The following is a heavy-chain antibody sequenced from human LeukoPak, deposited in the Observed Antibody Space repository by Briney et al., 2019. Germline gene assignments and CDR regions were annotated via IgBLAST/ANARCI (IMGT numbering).Heavy chain of an antibody. D-gene: IGHD4-17*01. V-gene: IGHV4-39*07. CDR2: INHSGST. Sequence: SETLSLTCTVSGGSISSSSYYWGWIRQPPGKGLEWIGEINHSGSTNYNPSLKSRVTISVDTSKNQFSLKLSSVTAADTAVYYCARGLPPMTTTVYWGQGTLVTVSS. J-gene: IGHJ4*02. CDR3: ARGLPPMTTTVY. CDR1: GGSISSSSYY.